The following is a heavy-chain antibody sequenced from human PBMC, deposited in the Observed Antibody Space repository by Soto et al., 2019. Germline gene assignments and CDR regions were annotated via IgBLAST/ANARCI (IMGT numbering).Heavy chain of an antibody. Sequence: QVQLQESGTGLVKPSETLSLTCTVSGASVSSGSYYWSWIRQPPGKGLEWIGHIYYSGSTSYNPTLKRRVSMLVDTSKNQFTLKLTSVTAAYTAVYFSARLIDYYFLAPDWGQETLVTVSS. CDR2: IYYSGST. D-gene: IGHD3-22*01. CDR3: ARLIDYYFLAPD. J-gene: IGHJ4*02. V-gene: IGHV4-61*01. CDR1: GASVSSGSYY.